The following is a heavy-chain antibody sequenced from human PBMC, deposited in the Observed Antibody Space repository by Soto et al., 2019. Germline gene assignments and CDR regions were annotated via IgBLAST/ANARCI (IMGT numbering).Heavy chain of an antibody. V-gene: IGHV3-30*18. CDR2: ISNDGGDK. CDR1: GFTLGTYG. J-gene: IGHJ3*01. Sequence: VQLAESGGGVVQPGRSLTISCATSGFTLGTYGMHWVRQAPGKGLEWVAVISNDGGDKYYSDSVMGRFTISRDNSKNTLYLQMNSLRAEDTAVYYCAKEFFDNSGCFPSLDALDLWGQGTVVTVSS. D-gene: IGHD3-22*01. CDR3: AKEFFDNSGCFPSLDALDL.